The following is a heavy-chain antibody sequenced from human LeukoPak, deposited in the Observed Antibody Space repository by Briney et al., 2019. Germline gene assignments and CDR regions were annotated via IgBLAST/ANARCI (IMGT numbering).Heavy chain of an antibody. V-gene: IGHV1-46*01. CDR3: ARGGSGRDYYYGMDV. CDR1: GYTFTGYY. CDR2: INPSGGSA. Sequence: ASVKVSCKASGYTFTGYYMYWVRQAPGQGLEWMGIINPSGGSASYAQKFQGRVTMTRDTSTSTVYMELSSLRSEDTAVYYCARGGSGRDYYYGMDVWGKGTTVTVSS. D-gene: IGHD3-10*01. J-gene: IGHJ6*04.